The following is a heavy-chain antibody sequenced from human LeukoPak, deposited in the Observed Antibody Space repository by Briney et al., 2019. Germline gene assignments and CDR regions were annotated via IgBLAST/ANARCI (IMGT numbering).Heavy chain of an antibody. CDR3: ARGKFMITFGGLGWFDP. J-gene: IGHJ5*02. Sequence: ASETLSLTCTVSGGSISSSSYYYWGWIRQPPGKELEWIGSIHYSGNTYYNSSLKSRVTMSVDTSKNQLSLKLSSVTAADTAVYYCARGKFMITFGGLGWFDPWGQGTLVTVSS. CDR1: GGSISSSSYYY. D-gene: IGHD3-16*01. V-gene: IGHV4-39*07. CDR2: IHYSGNT.